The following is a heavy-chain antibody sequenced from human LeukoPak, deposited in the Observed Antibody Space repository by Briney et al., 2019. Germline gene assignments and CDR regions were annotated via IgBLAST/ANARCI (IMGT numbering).Heavy chain of an antibody. Sequence: PGGSLRLSCAASGFTFSSYSMNWVRQAPGKGLEWVSSISSSSSYIYYTDSVKGRFTISRDNAKNSLYLQMNSLRAEDTAVYYCARGSRFGVVERDAFDIWGQGTMVTVSS. J-gene: IGHJ3*02. CDR2: ISSSSSYI. D-gene: IGHD3-3*01. CDR1: GFTFSSYS. V-gene: IGHV3-21*01. CDR3: ARGSRFGVVERDAFDI.